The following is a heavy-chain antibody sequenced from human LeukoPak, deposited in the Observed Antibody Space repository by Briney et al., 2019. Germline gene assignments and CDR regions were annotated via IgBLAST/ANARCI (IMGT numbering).Heavy chain of an antibody. CDR1: GFTFSSYG. Sequence: SGGSLRLSCAASGFTFSSYGMHWVRQAPGKGLEWVAFIRYDGSNKYYADSVKGRFTISRDNSKNTLYLQMNSLRAEDTAVYYCARRSLSYDSGGYLTFDIWGQGTMVTVPS. J-gene: IGHJ3*02. V-gene: IGHV3-30*02. CDR2: IRYDGSNK. CDR3: ARRSLSYDSGGYLTFDI. D-gene: IGHD3-22*01.